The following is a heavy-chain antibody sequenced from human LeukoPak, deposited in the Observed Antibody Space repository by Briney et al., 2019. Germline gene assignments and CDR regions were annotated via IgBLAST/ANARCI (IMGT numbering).Heavy chain of an antibody. J-gene: IGHJ4*02. D-gene: IGHD3-3*01. CDR2: VYSNGNT. Sequence: PSETLSLTCSVSGGSITRYYWSWIRQPPGRGLEWIGFVYSNGNTNYNPSLKSRVTISVDASKNHFSLTLTSVTAADTAVYYCARRYDFWTGSYFDWGQGTLVTVSS. CDR3: ARRYDFWTGSYFD. CDR1: GGSITRYY. V-gene: IGHV4-59*08.